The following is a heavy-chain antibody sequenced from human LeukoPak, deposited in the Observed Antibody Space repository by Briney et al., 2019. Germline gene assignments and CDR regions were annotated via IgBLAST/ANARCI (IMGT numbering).Heavy chain of an antibody. V-gene: IGHV4-39*07. Sequence: SETLSLTCTVSGGSISSSNYYWGWIRQPPGKGLEWIASISYSGSTYYNPSVKSRVTISRDTSKSQFSLSLNSVTAADTAVYYCVRVKSGSISDSWGQGTLVTVSS. CDR3: VRVKSGSISDS. J-gene: IGHJ4*02. D-gene: IGHD1-26*01. CDR1: GGSISSSNYY. CDR2: ISYSGST.